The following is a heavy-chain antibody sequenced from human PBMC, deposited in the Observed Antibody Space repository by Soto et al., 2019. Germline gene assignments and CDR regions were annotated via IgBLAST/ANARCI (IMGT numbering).Heavy chain of an antibody. CDR1: GFTFTSYA. J-gene: IGHJ4*02. D-gene: IGHD3-22*01. V-gene: IGHV3-23*01. CDR3: AKDPSEHYDSSGYLDY. Sequence: EVHLLESGGGLVQPGGSLRLSCVASGFTFTSYAMSWVRQAPGKGLEWVSSITGSGGSTYYADSVRGRFNLSRDNSKNTLYLQMKSLRVEDTALYYCAKDPSEHYDSSGYLDYWGQGTLLTVSS. CDR2: ITGSGGST.